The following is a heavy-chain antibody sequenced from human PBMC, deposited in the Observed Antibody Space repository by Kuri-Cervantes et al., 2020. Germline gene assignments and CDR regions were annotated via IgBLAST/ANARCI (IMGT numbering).Heavy chain of an antibody. V-gene: IGHV3-30*02. J-gene: IGHJ6*03. Sequence: GGSLRLSCAASGFTFRTYGIHWVRQAPGKGLEWVAFIQFDGSNDKYYSESVKGRFTISRDNPQSTAYLQMNSLRAEDTAVYYCVRGRRGYSYRWDHYYYYMDVWGTGTTVTVSS. CDR2: IQFDGSNDK. D-gene: IGHD5-12*01. CDR3: VRGRRGYSYRWDHYYYYMDV. CDR1: GFTFRTYG.